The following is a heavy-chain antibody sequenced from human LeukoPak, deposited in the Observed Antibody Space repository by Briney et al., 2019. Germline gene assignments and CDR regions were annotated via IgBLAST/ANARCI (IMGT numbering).Heavy chain of an antibody. CDR2: IKSKTDGGTT. CDR3: TPPFAPYYDSSGYYHRSDAFDI. Sequence: GGSLRLSCAASGFTFSNAWMSWVRQAPGKGLEWVGRIKSKTDGGTTDYAAPVKGRFTISRDDSKNTLYLQMNSLKTEDTAVYYCTPPFAPYYDSSGYYHRSDAFDIWGQGTMVTVSS. V-gene: IGHV3-15*01. D-gene: IGHD3-22*01. CDR1: GFTFSNAW. J-gene: IGHJ3*02.